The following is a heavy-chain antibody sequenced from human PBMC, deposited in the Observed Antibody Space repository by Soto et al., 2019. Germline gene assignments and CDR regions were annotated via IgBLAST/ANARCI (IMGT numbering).Heavy chain of an antibody. CDR1: GFSLNTSGVG. CDR2: IYGNDDQ. CDR3: AHANNWDYRTPYYFDY. D-gene: IGHD1-7*01. J-gene: IGHJ4*02. Sequence: QITLKESGPTLVKPTQTLTLTCTFSGFSLNTSGVGVGWVRQPPGKALEWLALIYGNDDQRYNLFLKNSLTITKDTSRDQMALTMTHVDPVDTATYYCAHANNWDYRTPYYFDYWGQGTLVTVS. V-gene: IGHV2-5*01.